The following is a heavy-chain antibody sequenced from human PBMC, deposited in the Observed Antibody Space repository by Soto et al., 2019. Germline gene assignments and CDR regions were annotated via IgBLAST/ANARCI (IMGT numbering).Heavy chain of an antibody. V-gene: IGHV1-8*01. D-gene: IGHD1-26*01. CDR1: GYTFTSYD. J-gene: IGHJ6*02. Sequence: GASVKVPCKASGYTFTSYDINWVRQATGQGLEWMGWMNPNSGNTGYAQKFQGRVTMTRNTSISTAYMELSSLRSEDTAVYYCARGLVGYPTYYHSSYGMDVWGQGTTVTVSS. CDR3: ARGLVGYPTYYHSSYGMDV. CDR2: MNPNSGNT.